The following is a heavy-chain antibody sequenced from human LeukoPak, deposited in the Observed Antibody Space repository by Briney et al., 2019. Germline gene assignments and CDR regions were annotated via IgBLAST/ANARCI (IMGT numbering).Heavy chain of an antibody. CDR1: GYTFTGYY. V-gene: IGHV1-2*02. CDR2: INPNSGGT. J-gene: IGHJ3*02. Sequence: ASVKVSCKASGYTFTGYYMHWVRQAPGQGLEWMGWINPNSGGTNYAQKFQGRVTMTRDTSISTAYMELSRLRSDDTAVYYCARESSGDFWSGYPRAFDIWGQGTMVTVSS. D-gene: IGHD3-3*01. CDR3: ARESSGDFWSGYPRAFDI.